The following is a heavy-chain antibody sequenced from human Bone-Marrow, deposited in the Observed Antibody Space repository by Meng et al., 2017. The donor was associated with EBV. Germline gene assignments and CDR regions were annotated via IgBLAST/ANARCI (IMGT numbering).Heavy chain of an antibody. Sequence: GRRVEPGGGAVHPGGSLSISCAASEFTFSSYWMHWVRQAPGKGLVWVSRINSDGSSTSYADSVKGRFSISRDNAKNTLYLQMNSLTVDDTAIYYCVRGYGGSYLGGDHWGQGTLVTVSS. CDR1: EFTFSSYW. V-gene: IGHV3-74*01. D-gene: IGHD1-26*01. J-gene: IGHJ5*02. CDR2: INSDGSST. CDR3: VRGYGGSYLGGDH.